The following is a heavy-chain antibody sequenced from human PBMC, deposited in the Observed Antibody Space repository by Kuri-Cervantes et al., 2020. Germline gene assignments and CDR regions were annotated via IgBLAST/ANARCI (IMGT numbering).Heavy chain of an antibody. CDR1: GGSFSGYY. CDR3: ARGARHPTYGMDV. D-gene: IGHD1-26*01. CDR2: INHSGST. J-gene: IGHJ6*02. V-gene: IGHV4-34*01. Sequence: GSLRLSCAVCGGSFSGYYWSWIRQPPGKGLEWIGEINHSGSTNYNPSLKSRVTISVDTSKNQFSLKLSSVTAADTAVYYCARGARHPTYGMDVWGQGTTVTVSS.